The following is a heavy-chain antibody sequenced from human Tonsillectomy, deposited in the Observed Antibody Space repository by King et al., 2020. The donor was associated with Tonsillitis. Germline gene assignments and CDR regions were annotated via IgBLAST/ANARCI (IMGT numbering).Heavy chain of an antibody. V-gene: IGHV3-21*06. CDR3: ASGCFTSIPLDFDS. D-gene: IGHD2-21*01. Sequence: VQLVESGGGLVKPGGSPRLSCAASGFTFSHYNMNWVRQAPGKGLEWVSSISGNGNYIYYADSVKGRFTISRDNAQNTLYLQMNSLRAEDTSTYDCASGCFTSIPLDFDSWGQGTLVTVSS. CDR2: ISGNGNYI. J-gene: IGHJ4*02. CDR1: GFTFSHYN.